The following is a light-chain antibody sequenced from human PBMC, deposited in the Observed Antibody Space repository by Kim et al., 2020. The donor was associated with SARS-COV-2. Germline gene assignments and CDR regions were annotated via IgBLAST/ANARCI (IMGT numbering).Light chain of an antibody. CDR3: QQYGASPRT. V-gene: IGKV3-20*01. Sequence: EIVMTQSPGTLSLSPGERATLSCRASQSMSSSYLAWYQQRPGQSPRLLIYGASIRATDIPDRFSGSGSGTDFSLTITRLEPEDFAVYYCQQYGASPRTFGQGTKVDIK. CDR2: GAS. J-gene: IGKJ1*01. CDR1: QSMSSSY.